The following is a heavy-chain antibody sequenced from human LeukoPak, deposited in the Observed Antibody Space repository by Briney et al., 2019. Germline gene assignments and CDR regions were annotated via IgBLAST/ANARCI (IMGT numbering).Heavy chain of an antibody. CDR1: GYSISSGYY. D-gene: IGHD3-16*02. CDR3: ARGGYDYVWGGYPHGPFDP. V-gene: IGHV4-38-2*02. J-gene: IGHJ5*02. Sequence: PSGTLSLTCTVSGYSISSGYYWGWIRQPPGKGLEWIGSIYHSGSTYYNPSLKSRVTISVDTSKNQFSLKLSSVTAADTAVYYCARGGYDYVWGGYPHGPFDPWGQGTLVTVSS. CDR2: IYHSGST.